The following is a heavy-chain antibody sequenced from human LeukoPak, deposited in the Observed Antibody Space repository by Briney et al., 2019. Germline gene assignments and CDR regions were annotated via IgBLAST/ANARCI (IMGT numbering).Heavy chain of an antibody. CDR1: GYTFTGYY. D-gene: IGHD4-11*01. CDR3: ARAPIRYSNSGNWFDP. V-gene: IGHV1-2*02. Sequence: ASVKVSCKASGYTFTGYYIHWVRQAPGQGLEWKGWINPNSGGTNYAQKFQGRVTMTRDTSISTAYMELSRLRSDDTAVYYCARAPIRYSNSGNWFDPWGQGTLVTVSS. J-gene: IGHJ5*02. CDR2: INPNSGGT.